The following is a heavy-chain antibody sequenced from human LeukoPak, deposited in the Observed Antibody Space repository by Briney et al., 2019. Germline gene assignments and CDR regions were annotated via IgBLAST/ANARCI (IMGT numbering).Heavy chain of an antibody. D-gene: IGHD6-19*01. CDR3: ANLEYYSSGWYDYYYYMDV. Sequence: PSETLSLTCAVYGGSFSGYYWSWIRQPPGKGLEWIGEINHSGSTNYNPSLKSRVTISVDTSKNQFSLKLSSVTAEDTAVYYCANLEYYSSGWYDYYYYMDVWGKGTTVTVSS. CDR2: INHSGST. V-gene: IGHV4-34*01. J-gene: IGHJ6*03. CDR1: GGSFSGYY.